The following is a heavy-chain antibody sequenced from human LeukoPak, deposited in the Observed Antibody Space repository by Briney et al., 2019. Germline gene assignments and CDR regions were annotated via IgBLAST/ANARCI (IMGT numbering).Heavy chain of an antibody. CDR1: GFTLRGYT. CDR3: VRESIGFDY. CDR2: ISSSSRTR. Sequence: GGSLRLSCAASGFTLRGYTMNWVRQAPGKGLDWVSYISSSSRTRYYADSVKGRFTISRDNAKDSLYLQMNSLRAEDTAVYYCVRESIGFDYWGQGTLVTVSS. J-gene: IGHJ4*02. D-gene: IGHD2-15*01. V-gene: IGHV3-48*04.